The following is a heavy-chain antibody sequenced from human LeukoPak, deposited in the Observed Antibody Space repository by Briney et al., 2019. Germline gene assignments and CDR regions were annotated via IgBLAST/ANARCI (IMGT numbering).Heavy chain of an antibody. Sequence: SETLSLTCTVSGGSISSYYWSWIRQPPGKGLEWIGYIYYSGSTNYNPSLKSRVTISVDTSKNQFSLKLSSVTAADTAVYYCARGENGYETDFDYWGQGTLVTVSS. J-gene: IGHJ4*02. CDR2: IYYSGST. D-gene: IGHD5-18*01. CDR3: ARGENGYETDFDY. CDR1: GGSISSYY. V-gene: IGHV4-59*01.